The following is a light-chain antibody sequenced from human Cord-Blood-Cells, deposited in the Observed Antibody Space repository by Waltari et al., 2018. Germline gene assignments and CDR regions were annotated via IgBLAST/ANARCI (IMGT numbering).Light chain of an antibody. CDR1: SLRSSY. CDR2: GKN. CDR3: NSRDSSGNSYV. Sequence: SSELTQDPAVSVALGQTVRITCQGDSLRSSYASWYQQKPGQAPVLVIYGKNNRPSGIPDRFSGSSSGNTASLTITGAQAEDEADYYCNSRDSSGNSYVFGTGTKVTVL. J-gene: IGLJ1*01. V-gene: IGLV3-19*01.